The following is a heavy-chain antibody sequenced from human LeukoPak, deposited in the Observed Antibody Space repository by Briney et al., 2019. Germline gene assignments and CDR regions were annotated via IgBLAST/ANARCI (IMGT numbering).Heavy chain of an antibody. CDR2: IYYRGST. V-gene: IGHV4-59*01. J-gene: IGHJ5*02. CDR3: ARMTTVTTYDWFDP. Sequence: SETLSLTCTVSGGSISSYYWSWLRQPPGKGLEWVGYIYYRGSTNYNTSLKRRVNISVDTSKNQFSLKLSSVTAADTAVYYCARMTTVTTYDWFDPWGQGTLVTVSS. CDR1: GGSISSYY. D-gene: IGHD4-17*01.